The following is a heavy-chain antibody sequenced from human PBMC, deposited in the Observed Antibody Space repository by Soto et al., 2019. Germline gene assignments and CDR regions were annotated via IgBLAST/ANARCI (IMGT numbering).Heavy chain of an antibody. CDR2: ISSSSSYI. V-gene: IGHV3-21*01. J-gene: IGHJ4*02. CDR3: ARAGATTRX. Sequence: LRLACAASGFTFNSYSMNCVRQAPGKGLEWVSSISSSSSYIYYADSVNGRFTISRENDKNTLYIKMRNLRVEDTAVYFCARAGATTRXWGQATLVTVSX. CDR1: GFTFNSYS. D-gene: IGHD1-26*01.